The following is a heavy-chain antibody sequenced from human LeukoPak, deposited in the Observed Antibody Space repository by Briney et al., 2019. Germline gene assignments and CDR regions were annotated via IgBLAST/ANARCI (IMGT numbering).Heavy chain of an antibody. CDR2: IGYSGTT. Sequence: SETLSLTCTVSGGSVRSESNYWSWIRPPPGKGLEWIGYIGYSGTTDYNPSLKSRVTMSLGTSKNDLSLKLDSVTAADTAVYFCARGYRNNWRFASWGQGTLVTVSS. J-gene: IGHJ4*02. CDR1: GGSVRSESNY. CDR3: ARGYRNNWRFAS. D-gene: IGHD1-1*01. V-gene: IGHV4-61*03.